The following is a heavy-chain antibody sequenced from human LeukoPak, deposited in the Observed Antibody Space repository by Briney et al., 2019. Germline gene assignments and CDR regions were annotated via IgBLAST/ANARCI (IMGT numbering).Heavy chain of an antibody. V-gene: IGHV1-18*01. CDR2: ISAYNGNT. CDR1: GYTFTSYG. CDR3: TAMADRYYYYYMDV. Sequence: ASVKVSCKASGYTFTSYGISWVRQAPGQGLEWMGWISAYNGNTNYAQKLQGRVTMTTDTSTSTAYMELSSLRSEDTAVYYCTAMADRYYYYYMDVWGKGTTVTVSS. D-gene: IGHD5-18*01. J-gene: IGHJ6*03.